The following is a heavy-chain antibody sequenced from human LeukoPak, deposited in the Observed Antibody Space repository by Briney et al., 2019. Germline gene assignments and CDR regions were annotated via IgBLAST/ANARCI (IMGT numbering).Heavy chain of an antibody. D-gene: IGHD4-23*01. CDR1: GFTFRDYW. J-gene: IGHJ4*02. V-gene: IGHV3-74*03. CDR3: ARDGASTVDFDY. CDR2: IDKDGSST. Sequence: GGSLRLSCAASGFTFRDYWMHWVRQAPGKGLEWLSRIDKDGSSTPYADSVKGRFNVSRDNVKNTLYLQLNSLRVDDTAVYYCARDGASTVDFDYWGQGTLVSVSS.